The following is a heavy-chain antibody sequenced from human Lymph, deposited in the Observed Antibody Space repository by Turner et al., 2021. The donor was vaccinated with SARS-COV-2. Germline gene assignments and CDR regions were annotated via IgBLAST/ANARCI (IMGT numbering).Heavy chain of an antibody. CDR2: ISYDGSNK. CDR3: AKDGGGYSST. D-gene: IGHD6-13*01. J-gene: IGHJ5*02. V-gene: IGHV3-30*18. CDR1: GFTFSSYA. Sequence: QVLLVESGGGVVQPGRPLRLSCAASGFTFSSYAMHWVRQAPGKGLEWVALISYDGSNKYYADSVKGRFTISRDNSKNTLYLQMNSLRAEDTAVYYCAKDGGGYSSTWGQGTLVTVSS.